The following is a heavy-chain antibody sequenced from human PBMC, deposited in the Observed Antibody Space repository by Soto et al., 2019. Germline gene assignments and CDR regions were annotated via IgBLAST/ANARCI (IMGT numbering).Heavy chain of an antibody. V-gene: IGHV3-30*03. CDR3: ALTRRSSLLEVAGPGFEY. CDR1: GFNFGVFG. J-gene: IGHJ4*02. CDR2: LSYEGSEE. D-gene: IGHD6-19*01. Sequence: PWWSLRLSCSTSGFNFGVFGMHWFRQAPGKGLEWLSVLSYEGSEEYYADSVRGRFTISRDNSKSTLFLQMDSLRVEDTGVYYCALTRRSSLLEVAGPGFEYWGQGTLVTVSS.